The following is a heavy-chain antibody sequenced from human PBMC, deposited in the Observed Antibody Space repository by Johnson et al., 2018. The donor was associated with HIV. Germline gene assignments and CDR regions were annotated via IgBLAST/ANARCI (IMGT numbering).Heavy chain of an antibody. CDR2: ISYDGSNK. CDR3: ARDNIVLMVGGAFNI. D-gene: IGHD2-8*01. V-gene: IGHV3-30-3*01. Sequence: QVQLVESGGGVVQPGRSLRLSCAASGFTFSSYAMHWARQAPGKGLEWVAVISYDGSNKYYADSVKGRFTISRDNSKNTLYLQMNSLRAEDTAVYYCARDNIVLMVGGAFNIWGQGTMVTVSS. CDR1: GFTFSSYA. J-gene: IGHJ3*02.